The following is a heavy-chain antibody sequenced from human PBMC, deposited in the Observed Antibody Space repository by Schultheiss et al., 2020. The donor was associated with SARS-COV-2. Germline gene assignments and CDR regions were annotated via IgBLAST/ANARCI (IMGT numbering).Heavy chain of an antibody. J-gene: IGHJ4*02. CDR1: GFTFSSYA. CDR2: ISSSGSTI. V-gene: IGHV3-48*03. CDR3: ARARREYSMPPDY. Sequence: GESLKISCAASGFTFSSYAMHWVRQAPGKGLEWVSYISSSGSTIYYADSVKGRFTISRDNAKNSLYLQMNSLRAEDTAVYYCARARREYSMPPDYWGQGTLVTVSS. D-gene: IGHD4-11*01.